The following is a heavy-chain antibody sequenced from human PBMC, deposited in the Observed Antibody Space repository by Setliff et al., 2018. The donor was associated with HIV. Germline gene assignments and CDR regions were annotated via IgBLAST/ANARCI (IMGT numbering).Heavy chain of an antibody. D-gene: IGHD6-6*01. CDR1: GFTFNSAW. V-gene: IGHV3-7*01. CDR2: IKDDGSEK. Sequence: GGSLRLSCVASGFTFNSAWMTWVRQAPGKGLEWVANIKDDGSEKYYVDSVKGRFTISRDNAKNSLYLQMHSLRAEDTAVYYCARVLEQVVSDYWGQGTLVTVSS. J-gene: IGHJ4*02. CDR3: ARVLEQVVSDY.